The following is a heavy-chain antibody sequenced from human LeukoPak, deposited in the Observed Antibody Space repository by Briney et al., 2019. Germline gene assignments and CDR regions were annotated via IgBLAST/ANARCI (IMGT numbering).Heavy chain of an antibody. J-gene: IGHJ5*02. CDR1: GYTFTCYY. V-gene: IGHV1-69*13. Sequence: SVKVSCKASGYTFTCYYMHWVRQAPGQGREWMGGIIPIFGTANYAQKFQGRGTITADESTSTAYMELSSLRSEDTAVYYCARGGPYDSSGYYENWFDPWGQGTLVTVSS. D-gene: IGHD3-22*01. CDR2: IIPIFGTA. CDR3: ARGGPYDSSGYYENWFDP.